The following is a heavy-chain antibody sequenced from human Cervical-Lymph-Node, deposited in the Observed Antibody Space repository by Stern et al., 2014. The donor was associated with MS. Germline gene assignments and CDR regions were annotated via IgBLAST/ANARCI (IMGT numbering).Heavy chain of an antibody. D-gene: IGHD6-25*01. CDR3: ARRVRSSAHFDS. CDR2: INTNTGNP. V-gene: IGHV7-4-1*02. CDR1: GYTFTNYA. Sequence: VQLVESGSELRKPGASVKVSCKASGYTFTNYAMTWVRQAPGQGLEWMGWINTNTGNPTYAQGFTGRFVFSLDPSVSTAYLQISSLKAEDTAVYYCARRVRSSAHFDSWGQGTLVTVSS. J-gene: IGHJ5*01.